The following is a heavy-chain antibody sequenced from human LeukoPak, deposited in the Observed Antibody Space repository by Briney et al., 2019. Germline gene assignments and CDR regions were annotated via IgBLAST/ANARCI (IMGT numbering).Heavy chain of an antibody. J-gene: IGHJ4*02. CDR1: GGXISSYY. V-gene: IGHV4-59*01. CDR3: ARAWATDYFDY. Sequence: PSETLSLTCTVSGGXISSYYWSWIRQPPGKGLEWIGYMYYSGTINYNPSLKSRVTISVDTSKNQFSLKLSSVTPADTAMYYCARAWATDYFDYWGQGTLVTVSS. CDR2: MYYSGTI.